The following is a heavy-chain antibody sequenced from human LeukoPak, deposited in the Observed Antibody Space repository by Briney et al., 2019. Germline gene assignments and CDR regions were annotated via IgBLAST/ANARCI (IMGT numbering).Heavy chain of an antibody. CDR3: VKEGDCSSTSCSTNWFDP. CDR1: GFTFSSYA. Sequence: PGGSLRVSCSASGFTFSSYAMHCVRQAPGKGLEYVSAISSNGGSTYYADSVKGRFTISRDNSKNTLYLQMSSLRAEDTAVYYCVKEGDCSSTSCSTNWFDPWGQGALVTVSS. CDR2: ISSNGGST. V-gene: IGHV3-64D*06. J-gene: IGHJ5*02. D-gene: IGHD2-2*01.